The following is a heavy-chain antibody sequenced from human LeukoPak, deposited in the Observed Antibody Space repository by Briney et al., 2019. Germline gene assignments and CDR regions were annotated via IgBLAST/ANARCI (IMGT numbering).Heavy chain of an antibody. CDR3: AREWADSYSSGSHYCFDY. CDR1: GFTFTTYP. D-gene: IGHD3-10*01. V-gene: IGHV3-30*04. CDR2: DGSGK. Sequence: PGRSPRLSCAASGFTFTTYPMHWVRQSPGKGLEWVAVDGSGKYYTDSVKGRFTISRDNSRNTLYLQMNSLRAEDTAVYYCAREWADSYSSGSHYCFDYWGQGTLVTVSS. J-gene: IGHJ4*02.